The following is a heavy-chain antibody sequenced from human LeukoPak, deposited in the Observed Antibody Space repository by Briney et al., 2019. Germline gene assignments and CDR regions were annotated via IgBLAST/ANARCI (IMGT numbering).Heavy chain of an antibody. Sequence: PGRSLRLSCAASGFTFSSYGMHWVRQAPGKGLEWVAVIWYDGSNKYYADSVKGRFTISRDNSKNTLYLQMNSLRAEDTAVYYCARRSAEKGAFDIWGQGTMVTVSS. CDR3: ARRSAEKGAFDI. J-gene: IGHJ3*02. D-gene: IGHD3-3*01. V-gene: IGHV3-33*01. CDR1: GFTFSSYG. CDR2: IWYDGSNK.